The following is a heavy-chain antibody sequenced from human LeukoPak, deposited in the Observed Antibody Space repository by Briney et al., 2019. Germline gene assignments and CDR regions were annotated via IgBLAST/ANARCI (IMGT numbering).Heavy chain of an antibody. Sequence: PGGSLRLSCAASEFTFSSYGMHWVRQAPGKGLEWVAFIRYDGSNKYYADSVKGRFTISRDNSKDMVYLQMNRLRAEDTAVYYCAHNDYWGQGTLVTVSS. CDR3: AHNDY. J-gene: IGHJ4*02. CDR2: IRYDGSNK. V-gene: IGHV3-30*02. CDR1: EFTFSSYG.